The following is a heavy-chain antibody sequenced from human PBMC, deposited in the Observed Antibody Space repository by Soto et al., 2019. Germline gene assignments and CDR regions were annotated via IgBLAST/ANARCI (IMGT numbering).Heavy chain of an antibody. J-gene: IGHJ4*02. CDR1: GGSIRSSTYY. CDR3: TRNGGGAAAGRPLDY. CDR2: IYYSGST. Sequence: PSETLSLTCTVSGGSIRSSTYYWGWIRQPPGKGLEWIGSIYYSGSTHYNPSLKSRVTMSVDTSTNQFSLKLNSVTAADTAVYYCTRNGGGAAAGRPLDYGGQGTLVPV. D-gene: IGHD6-13*01. V-gene: IGHV4-39*01.